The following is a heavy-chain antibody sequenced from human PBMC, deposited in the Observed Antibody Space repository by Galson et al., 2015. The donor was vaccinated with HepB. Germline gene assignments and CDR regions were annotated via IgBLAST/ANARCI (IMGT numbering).Heavy chain of an antibody. CDR2: IKPDGSDK. J-gene: IGHJ6*02. CDR3: ARSNVHTVYYYYYGMDV. CDR1: GFTFRSYW. Sequence: SLRLSCAASGFTFRSYWMSWVRQAPGKGLEWVANIKPDGSDKYYVDSLRGRFTISRDNAKNSLYLQMNSLRAEDTAVYYCARSNVHTVYYYYYGMDVWGQGTTVTVSS. D-gene: IGHD5-18*01. V-gene: IGHV3-7*03.